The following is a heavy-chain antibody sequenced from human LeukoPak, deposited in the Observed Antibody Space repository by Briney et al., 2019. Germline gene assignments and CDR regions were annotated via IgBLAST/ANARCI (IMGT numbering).Heavy chain of an antibody. D-gene: IGHD2-21*01. Sequence: GGSLRLSCTASGFTFRSYEMIWVRQAAGKGLEGVAYINGGGSHMLYADSVKGRITISRDDAKNSLDLQMNSLRTEDTTVYSCARESDSDCYRFDYWGQGSLVTVSS. V-gene: IGHV3-48*03. CDR2: INGGGSHM. CDR3: ARESDSDCYRFDY. J-gene: IGHJ4*02. CDR1: GFTFRSYE.